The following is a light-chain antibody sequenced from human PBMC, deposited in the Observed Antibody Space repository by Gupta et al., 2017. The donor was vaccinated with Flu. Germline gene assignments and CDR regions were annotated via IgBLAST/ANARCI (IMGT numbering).Light chain of an antibody. CDR1: SSDVGGYNY. Sequence: QSALTQPPSASGSPGQSVTISCTGTSSDVGGYNYVSWYQQHPGKAPKLMIYDVSKRPSGVTDRFSGSKSGNTASLTISGLQAEDEADYYCSSYAGSNNHVVFGGGTKLTVL. V-gene: IGLV2-8*01. CDR3: SSYAGSNNHVV. CDR2: DVS. J-gene: IGLJ2*01.